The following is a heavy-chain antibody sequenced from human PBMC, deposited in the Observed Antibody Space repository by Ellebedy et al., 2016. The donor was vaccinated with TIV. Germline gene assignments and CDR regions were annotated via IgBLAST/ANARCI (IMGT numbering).Heavy chain of an antibody. CDR3: AKGAYDILTGYSPRAVDY. CDR1: GFTFSSYA. J-gene: IGHJ4*02. D-gene: IGHD3-9*01. Sequence: GESLKISXAASGFTFSSYAMHWVRQAPGKGLEWVSAISGSGGSTYYADSVKGRFTISRDNSKNTLYLQMNSLRAEDTAVYYCAKGAYDILTGYSPRAVDYWGQGTLVTVSS. V-gene: IGHV3-23*01. CDR2: ISGSGGST.